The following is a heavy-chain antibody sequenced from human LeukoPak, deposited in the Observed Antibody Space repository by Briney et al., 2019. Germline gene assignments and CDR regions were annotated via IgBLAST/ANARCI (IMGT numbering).Heavy chain of an antibody. CDR2: IYHSGST. V-gene: IGHV4-34*01. CDR3: ARQGGDYVVDAFDI. Sequence: PSETLSLTCAVYGGSFSGYYWSWIRQPPGKGLEWIGSIYHSGSTYYNPSLKSRVTISVDTSKNQFSLKLSSVTAADTAVYYCARQGGDYVVDAFDIWGQGTMVTVSS. D-gene: IGHD4-17*01. J-gene: IGHJ3*02. CDR1: GGSFSGYY.